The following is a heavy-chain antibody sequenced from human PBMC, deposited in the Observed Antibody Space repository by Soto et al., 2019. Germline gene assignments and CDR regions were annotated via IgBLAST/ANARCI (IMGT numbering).Heavy chain of an antibody. D-gene: IGHD3-10*01. J-gene: IGHJ4*02. CDR1: GFSFNIYG. CDR3: AKDQASGQGSFDS. V-gene: IGHV3-30*18. CDR2: ISYDGSNQ. Sequence: GGSLRLSCASSGFSFNIYGMHWVLQAPDKGLEWVALISYDGSNQYYADSVKGRFTIFRDNSKNTLFLQMNSLRADDTAVYYCAKDQASGQGSFDSWGQGTLVTVSS.